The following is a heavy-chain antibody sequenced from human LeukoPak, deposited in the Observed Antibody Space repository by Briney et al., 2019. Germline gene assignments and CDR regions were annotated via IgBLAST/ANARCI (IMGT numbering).Heavy chain of an antibody. J-gene: IGHJ4*02. CDR1: GFAFSTYT. Sequence: GGSLRLSCAASGFAFSTYTMSWVRQAPGRGLEWVSALTGSGGSTYYADSVKGRFTISRDNSMNTLYLQMNSLRAEDTAVYYCAKLVDYWGQGTLVTVSS. CDR3: AKLVDY. CDR2: LTGSGGST. V-gene: IGHV3-23*01.